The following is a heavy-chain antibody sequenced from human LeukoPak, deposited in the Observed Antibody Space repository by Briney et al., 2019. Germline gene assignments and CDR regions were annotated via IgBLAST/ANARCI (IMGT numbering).Heavy chain of an antibody. CDR1: GFTFSDYY. D-gene: IGHD3-22*01. V-gene: IGHV3-11*01. J-gene: IGHJ4*02. Sequence: GGSLRLSCAASGFTFSDYYMSWIRQAPGKGLEWVSYISSSGSTIYYADSVKGRFTISRDNAKTSLYLQMNSLRAEDTAVYYCARDHYYYDSSGYYPPLDYWGQGTLVTVSS. CDR2: ISSSGSTI. CDR3: ARDHYYYDSSGYYPPLDY.